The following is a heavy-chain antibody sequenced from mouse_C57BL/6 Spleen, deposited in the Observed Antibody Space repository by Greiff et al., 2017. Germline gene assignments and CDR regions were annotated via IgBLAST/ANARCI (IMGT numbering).Heavy chain of an antibody. CDR2: IWSGGST. D-gene: IGHD3-2*02. Sequence: VQRVESGPGLVQPSQSLSITCTVSGFSLTSYGVHWVRQSPGKGLEWLGVIWSGGSTDYNAAFISRLSISKDNSKSQVFFKMNSLQADDTAIYYCATTAQDYYAMDYWGQGTSVTVSS. CDR3: ATTAQDYYAMDY. CDR1: GFSLTSYG. V-gene: IGHV2-2*01. J-gene: IGHJ4*01.